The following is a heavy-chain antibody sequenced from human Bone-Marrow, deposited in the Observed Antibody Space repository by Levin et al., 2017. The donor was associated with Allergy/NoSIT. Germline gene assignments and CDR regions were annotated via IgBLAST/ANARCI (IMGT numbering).Heavy chain of an antibody. CDR1: GFTFSNYS. V-gene: IGHV3-21*01. CDR3: ARGVRDY. CDR2: ISTSSYYI. Sequence: GSLRLSCAASGFTFSNYSMNWVRQAPGKGLEWVSSISTSSYYIYYADSVKGRFTISRDNAKNSLFLQMNSLRAEDTAVYYCARGVRDYWGQGTLVTVSS. J-gene: IGHJ4*02.